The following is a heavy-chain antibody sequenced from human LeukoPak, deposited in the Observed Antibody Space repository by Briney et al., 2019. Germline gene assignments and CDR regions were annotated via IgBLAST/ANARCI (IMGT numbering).Heavy chain of an antibody. D-gene: IGHD1-1*01. V-gene: IGHV1-69*13. J-gene: IGHJ6*02. Sequence: ASVKVSCKASGGTFSSYAISWVRQAPGQGLEWMGGIIPIFGTANYAQKFQGRVTITADESTSTAYMELSRLRSDDTAVYYCARAGPYYYYGMDVWGQGTTVTVSS. CDR3: ARAGPYYYYGMDV. CDR2: IIPIFGTA. CDR1: GGTFSSYA.